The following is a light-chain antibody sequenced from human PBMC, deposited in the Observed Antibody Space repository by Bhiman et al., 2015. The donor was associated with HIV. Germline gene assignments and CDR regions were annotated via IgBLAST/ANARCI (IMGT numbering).Light chain of an antibody. CDR2: LEGSGTY. Sequence: QLVLTQSSSASASLGSSVKLTCTLSSGHSRYMIAWHQQQPGKAPRYLMKLEGSGTYNKGSGVPDRFSGSSSGSDRYLTISNLQSEDEADYYCETWDSDTPRVFGGGTKLTVL. V-gene: IGLV4-60*03. CDR3: ETWDSDTPRV. J-gene: IGLJ3*02. CDR1: SGHSRYM.